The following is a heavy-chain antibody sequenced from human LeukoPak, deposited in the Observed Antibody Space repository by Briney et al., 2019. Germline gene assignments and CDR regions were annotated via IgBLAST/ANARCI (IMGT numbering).Heavy chain of an antibody. CDR2: IIPIFGTT. J-gene: IGHJ6*03. D-gene: IGHD6-19*01. CDR3: ATSHYSSYWDNGPHYYYYYMDV. Sequence: ASVKVSCKASGVTFSIYAINWVRQAPGQGLEWMGGIIPIFGTTNYAQKFQGRVTITADESTSTAYMELSSLRSEDTAVYFCATSHYSSYWDNGPHYYYYYMDVWGKGTTVTVSS. CDR1: GVTFSIYA. V-gene: IGHV1-69*13.